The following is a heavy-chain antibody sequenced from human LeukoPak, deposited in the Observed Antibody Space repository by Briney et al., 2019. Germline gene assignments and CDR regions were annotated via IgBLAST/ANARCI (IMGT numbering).Heavy chain of an antibody. Sequence: GGSLRLSCVASGFTFSTYNMNWVRQAPGKGLEWVSYISSSSTIYYADSMKGRFTVSRDNSKNTLYLQMNSLRAEDTAVYYCAKGSYDSSGYWYYFDYWGQGTLVTVSS. CDR3: AKGSYDSSGYWYYFDY. CDR1: GFTFSTYN. J-gene: IGHJ4*02. CDR2: ISSSSTI. V-gene: IGHV3-48*01. D-gene: IGHD3-22*01.